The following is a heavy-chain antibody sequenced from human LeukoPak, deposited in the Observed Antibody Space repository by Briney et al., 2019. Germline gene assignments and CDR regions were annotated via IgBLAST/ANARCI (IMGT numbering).Heavy chain of an antibody. V-gene: IGHV3-21*01. D-gene: IGHD3-9*01. Sequence: PGGSLRLSCSASGFPFSSYSMNWVRQAPGKGLEWVSSISSSSSYIYYADSVKGRFTIPRDNAKNSLYLQMNSLRAEDTAVYYCAREGNNYDILTGLNWFDPWGQGTLVTVSS. CDR1: GFPFSSYS. J-gene: IGHJ5*02. CDR3: AREGNNYDILTGLNWFDP. CDR2: ISSSSSYI.